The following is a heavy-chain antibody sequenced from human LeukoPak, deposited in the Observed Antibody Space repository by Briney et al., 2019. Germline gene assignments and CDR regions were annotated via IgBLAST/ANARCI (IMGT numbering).Heavy chain of an antibody. J-gene: IGHJ4*02. CDR1: GYSFTSYY. V-gene: IGHV1-2*02. Sequence: GASVKVSCKALGYSFTSYYMNWVRQAPGQGLEWRGMIYPLGGGAHSAQKFQGRVTMTRDTSISTAYMELSRLRSDDTAVYYCATTVRITMVRGVIITDEYYFDYWGQGTLVTVSS. CDR3: ATTVRITMVRGVIITDEYYFDY. CDR2: IYPLGGGA. D-gene: IGHD3-10*01.